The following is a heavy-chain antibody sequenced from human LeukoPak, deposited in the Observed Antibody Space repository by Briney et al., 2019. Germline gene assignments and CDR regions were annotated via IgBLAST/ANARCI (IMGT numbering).Heavy chain of an antibody. Sequence: SETLSLTCTVSGGSISSYYWSWLRQPPGKGLEWIGYIYYSGSTNYNPSLKSRVTISVDTSKNQFSLKLSSVTAADTAVYYCATSSDDYSNSFDYWGQGTLVPVSS. CDR3: ATSSDDYSNSFDY. D-gene: IGHD4-11*01. CDR2: IYYSGST. CDR1: GGSISSYY. J-gene: IGHJ4*02. V-gene: IGHV4-59*01.